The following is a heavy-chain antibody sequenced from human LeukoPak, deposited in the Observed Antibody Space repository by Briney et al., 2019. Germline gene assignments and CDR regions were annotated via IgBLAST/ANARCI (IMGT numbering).Heavy chain of an antibody. CDR3: ARGGFSVLGTSEPLIAYCGGDCYSASDY. D-gene: IGHD2-21*02. V-gene: IGHV3-20*04. CDR1: GFTFDDYG. CDR2: ITRIWGSP. Sequence: GGSLRLSCAASGFTFDDYGMSWVRQAPGKGLEWVSGITRIWGSPDYAHPVKGRFTIPRDNTKNSLYLQMNSLRAEDTALYYCARGGFSVLGTSEPLIAYCGGDCYSASDYWGQGTLVTVSS. J-gene: IGHJ4*02.